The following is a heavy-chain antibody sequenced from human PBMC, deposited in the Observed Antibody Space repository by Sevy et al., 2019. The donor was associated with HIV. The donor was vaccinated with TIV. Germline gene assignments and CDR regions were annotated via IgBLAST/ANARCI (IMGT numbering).Heavy chain of an antibody. Sequence: SETLSLSCTVSGGSISSDYWSWIRQPPGKGLEWIGYIYDTGSTHYNPSLKSRVRISADTSKNQFSLGLSSVTAADTAVYFCARQGDSVVIPGATDYFYLDVWGKGTTVTVSS. CDR3: ARQGDSVVIPGATDYFYLDV. CDR1: GGSISSDY. D-gene: IGHD2-2*01. CDR2: IYDTGST. J-gene: IGHJ6*03. V-gene: IGHV4-59*08.